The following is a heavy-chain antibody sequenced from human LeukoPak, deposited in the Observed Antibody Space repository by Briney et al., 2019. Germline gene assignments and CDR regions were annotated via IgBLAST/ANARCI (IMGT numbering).Heavy chain of an antibody. CDR1: RFPFSSYG. D-gene: IGHD3-22*01. CDR3: SRGLVGYYHDSSTYPDS. V-gene: IGHV3-74*01. CDR2: INGDGSIT. J-gene: IGHJ4*02. Sequence: PGGSLRLSCAASRFPFSSYGMHWVRQAPGKGLVWVSGINGDGSITTYADSVKGRFTISRDNAKNMLYLQLNSLTAEDTAVYYCSRGLVGYYHDSSTYPDSWGQGTLVTVSS.